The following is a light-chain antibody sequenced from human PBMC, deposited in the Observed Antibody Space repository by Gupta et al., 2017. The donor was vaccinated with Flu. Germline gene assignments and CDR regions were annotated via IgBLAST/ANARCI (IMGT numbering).Light chain of an antibody. CDR3: QQDHGYPWA. Sequence: DIQMTQSPSTLSASVGDRVTITCRASQSVGIWLAWYQQKPGKAPNLLIYQASTLESGTPSRFSGSGSGTDFTFTISSLQPDDFATYYCQQDHGYPWAFGQGTQVEVK. V-gene: IGKV1-5*03. J-gene: IGKJ1*01. CDR1: QSVGIW. CDR2: QAS.